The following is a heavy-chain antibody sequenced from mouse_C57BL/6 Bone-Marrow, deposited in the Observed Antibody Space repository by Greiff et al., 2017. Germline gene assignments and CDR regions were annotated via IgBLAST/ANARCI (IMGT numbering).Heavy chain of an antibody. J-gene: IGHJ2*01. V-gene: IGHV1-4*01. CDR1: GYTFTSYT. Sequence: QVHVQQSGAELVRPGASVKMSCKASGYTFTSYTMHWVKQRPGQGLEWIGDINPTGGYTNYNQKFKDTATLTVDTSSSTAYMQLSSLTSEDSAVXYCARLGSATFDYWGQGTILTVSA. CDR2: INPTGGYT. CDR3: ARLGSATFDY. D-gene: IGHD6-1*01.